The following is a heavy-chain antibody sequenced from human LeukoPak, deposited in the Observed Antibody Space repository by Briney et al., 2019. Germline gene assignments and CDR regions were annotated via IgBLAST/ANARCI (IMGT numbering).Heavy chain of an antibody. Sequence: EASVKVSCKVSGYTLTELSMHLVRQAPGKGLEWMGGFDPEDGETIYAQKFQGRVTMTEDTSTDTAYMELSSLRSEDAAVYYCATDGPTAAAGLDYWGQGTLVTVSS. J-gene: IGHJ4*02. CDR3: ATDGPTAAAGLDY. V-gene: IGHV1-24*01. CDR1: GYTLTELS. D-gene: IGHD6-13*01. CDR2: FDPEDGET.